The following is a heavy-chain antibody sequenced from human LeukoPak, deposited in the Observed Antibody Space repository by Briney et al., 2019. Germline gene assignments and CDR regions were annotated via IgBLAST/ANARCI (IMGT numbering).Heavy chain of an antibody. Sequence: PGGTLRLSCAASGFTFSSYGMSWVRQAPGKGLEWVSAISGSGGSTYYADSVKGRFTISRDNSKNTLYLQMNSLRAEDTAVYYCAKDLSGGEAFDIWGQGTMVTVSS. J-gene: IGHJ3*02. CDR1: GFTFSSYG. D-gene: IGHD1-14*01. CDR3: AKDLSGGEAFDI. V-gene: IGHV3-23*01. CDR2: ISGSGGST.